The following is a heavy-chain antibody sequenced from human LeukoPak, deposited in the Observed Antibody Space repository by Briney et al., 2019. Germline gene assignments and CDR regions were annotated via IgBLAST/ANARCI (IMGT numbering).Heavy chain of an antibody. CDR1: GVIFRDYW. V-gene: IGHV3-7*01. Sequence: PGGSLRLSCAASGVIFRDYWMARVRQAPGRGLEWVANIHKDGSVKNYADSVKGRFTISRDNAKNSLYLQMNSLRGEDTAVYYCARESFSGWYDDDWGKGTLVTVSS. D-gene: IGHD6-19*01. CDR3: ARESFSGWYDDD. J-gene: IGHJ4*02. CDR2: IHKDGSVK.